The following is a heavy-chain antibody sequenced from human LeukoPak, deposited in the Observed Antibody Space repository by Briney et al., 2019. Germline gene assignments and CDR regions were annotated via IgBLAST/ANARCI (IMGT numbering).Heavy chain of an antibody. CDR3: ARDKSGTMIRGVITTYYYSMDV. J-gene: IGHJ6*03. D-gene: IGHD3-10*01. V-gene: IGHV3-21*01. Sequence: GGSLRLSCAASGFTFSSYSMNWVRQAPGKGLEWVSSISSSSSYIYYADSVKGRFTISRDNAKNSLFLQMNSLRAEDTALYYCARDKSGTMIRGVITTYYYSMDVWGKGTTVTISS. CDR2: ISSSSSYI. CDR1: GFTFSSYS.